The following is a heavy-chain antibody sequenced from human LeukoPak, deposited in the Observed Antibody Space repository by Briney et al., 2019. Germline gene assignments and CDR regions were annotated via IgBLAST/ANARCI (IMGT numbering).Heavy chain of an antibody. V-gene: IGHV3-7*03. CDR3: ARDSGYDTNDY. Sequence: GGSLRLSCAASGFTFSIYWMSWVRQAPGKGLEWVADINQDGSQKYYVDSVKGRFTISRDNAKNSLYLQMNSLRAEDTAVYYCARDSGYDTNDYWGQGTLVTVSS. J-gene: IGHJ4*02. CDR2: INQDGSQK. CDR1: GFTFSIYW. D-gene: IGHD5-12*01.